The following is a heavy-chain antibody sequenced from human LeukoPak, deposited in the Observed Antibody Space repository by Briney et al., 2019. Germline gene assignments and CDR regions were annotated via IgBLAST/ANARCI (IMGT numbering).Heavy chain of an antibody. CDR1: GYTFTNYG. CDR2: ISAYNGHT. Sequence: GASVKVSCKASGYTFTNYGITWVRQAPGQGLEGMGWISAYNGHTNYAQKFQGRVTMTTDTSTSTAYMELRSLISDDTAVYYCATQLGYYDSSGYDFDYWGQGTLVTVSS. CDR3: ATQLGYYDSSGYDFDY. D-gene: IGHD3-22*01. J-gene: IGHJ4*02. V-gene: IGHV1-18*01.